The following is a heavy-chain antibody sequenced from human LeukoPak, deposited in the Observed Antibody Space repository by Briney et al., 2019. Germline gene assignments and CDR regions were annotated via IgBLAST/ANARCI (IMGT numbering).Heavy chain of an antibody. Sequence: ASVKVSCKASGYTFTRYYIHWVRQAPGQGLEWMGIINPGGGGPSYAQKFQGRVTMTRDMSTSTVYMELSSLRSEDTAVYYCARGDDSSGYHPPVFDYWGQGTLVTVSS. D-gene: IGHD3-22*01. CDR1: GYTFTRYY. CDR2: INPGGGGP. V-gene: IGHV1-46*01. CDR3: ARGDDSSGYHPPVFDY. J-gene: IGHJ4*02.